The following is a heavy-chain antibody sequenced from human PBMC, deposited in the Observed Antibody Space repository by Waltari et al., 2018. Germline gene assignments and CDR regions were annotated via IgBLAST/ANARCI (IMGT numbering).Heavy chain of an antibody. V-gene: IGHV1-2*02. D-gene: IGHD3-22*01. J-gene: IGHJ3*02. CDR2: INPNSGGT. Sequence: QVQLVQSGAEVKKPGASVKVSCTASGYPFTGYYLHWVRPAPGQGLEWMGWINPNSGGTNYAQKFQGRVTMTRDTSISTAYMELSRLRSDDTAVYYCARDIDYYDSSGPFDIWGQGTMVTVSS. CDR1: GYPFTGYY. CDR3: ARDIDYYDSSGPFDI.